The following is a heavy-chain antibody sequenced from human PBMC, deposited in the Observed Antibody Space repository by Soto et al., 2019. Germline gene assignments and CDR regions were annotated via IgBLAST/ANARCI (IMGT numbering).Heavy chain of an antibody. CDR2: INAYNGNT. CDR1: GYTFTSYG. D-gene: IGHD6-19*01. J-gene: IGHJ4*02. CDR3: ARDPVAGTYFDY. V-gene: IGHV1-18*01. Sequence: QVQLVQSGAEVKKPGASVKVSCKASGYTFTSYGISWVRQAPGQGLEWMGWINAYNGNTNYAQKLQGRVTMTTATTTSTASTELTSLRSDATAVYYWARDPVAGTYFDYWGQGTLVTVSS.